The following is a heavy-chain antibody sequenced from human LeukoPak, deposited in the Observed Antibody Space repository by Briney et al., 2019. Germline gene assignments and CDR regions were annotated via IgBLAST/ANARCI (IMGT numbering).Heavy chain of an antibody. V-gene: IGHV4-39*07. CDR3: AREIAVAGTSGFDY. CDR2: MSFSGTT. Sequence: PSETLSLTCTVFDDFISSSNFYWGWIRQPPGKGLEWIGSMSFSGTTYYNPSLRSRVTISGDTSKNQFSLKLSSVTAADTAVYYCAREIAVAGTSGFDYWGQGTLVTVSS. CDR1: DDFISSSNFY. D-gene: IGHD6-19*01. J-gene: IGHJ4*02.